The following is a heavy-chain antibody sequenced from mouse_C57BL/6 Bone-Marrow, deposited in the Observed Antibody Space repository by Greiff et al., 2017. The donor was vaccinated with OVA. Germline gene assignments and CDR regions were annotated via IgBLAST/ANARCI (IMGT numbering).Heavy chain of an antibody. Sequence: AQLQQSGAELVRPGASVKQSCKASGYTFTDYYINWVKQRPGQGLEWIARIYPGSGNTYNNEKCKGKAKLTAEKSSSTAYMQLSSLTSEDSAVYFCIYYGNYDWFAYWGQGTLVTVSA. D-gene: IGHD2-1*01. CDR3: IYYGNYDWFAY. CDR1: GYTFTDYY. CDR2: IYPGSGNT. V-gene: IGHV1-76*01. J-gene: IGHJ3*01.